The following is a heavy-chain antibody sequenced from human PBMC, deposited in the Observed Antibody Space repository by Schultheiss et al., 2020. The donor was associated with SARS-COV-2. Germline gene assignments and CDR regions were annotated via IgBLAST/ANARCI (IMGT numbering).Heavy chain of an antibody. J-gene: IGHJ4*02. Sequence: GGSLRLSCAASGFTFSSYAMHWVRQAPGKGLEWVAVISYDGSNKYYADSVKGRFTITRDNSKNTLYLQMNSLSAEDTAVYYCASMGDSIGWELPSPSSVDYWGQGTLVTVSS. CDR3: ASMGDSIGWELPSPSSVDY. D-gene: IGHD1-26*01. CDR1: GFTFSSYA. CDR2: ISYDGSNK. V-gene: IGHV3-30-3*01.